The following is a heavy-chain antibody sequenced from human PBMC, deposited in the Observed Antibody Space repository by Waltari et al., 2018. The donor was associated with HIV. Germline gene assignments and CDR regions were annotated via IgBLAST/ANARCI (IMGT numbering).Heavy chain of an antibody. CDR3: ATGVRYYGP. V-gene: IGHV3-53*01. Sequence: EVLLTESGGRLLQTGGSLGLSCVASNVTISDRPGKWVRQASGGPLEWVAVIYPDDTTHYADSVRGRFTISRVRSRTSVLLLMNGLFADDTGIYYCATGVRYYGPWGQGTRVTVSS. CDR1: NVTISDRP. D-gene: IGHD3-22*01. J-gene: IGHJ5*02. CDR2: IYPDDTT.